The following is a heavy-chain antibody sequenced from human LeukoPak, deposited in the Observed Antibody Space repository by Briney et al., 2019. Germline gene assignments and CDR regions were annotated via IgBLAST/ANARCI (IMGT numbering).Heavy chain of an antibody. D-gene: IGHD2-2*01. Sequence: SVKVSCKASGGTFSSYAISWVRQAPGQGLEWMGGIIPIFGTANYAQKFQGRVTITTEESTSTAYMELSSLRSEDTAVYYCARDYCSSTSCYQRSISAFDIWGQGTMVTVSS. CDR2: IIPIFGTA. CDR3: ARDYCSSTSCYQRSISAFDI. V-gene: IGHV1-69*05. J-gene: IGHJ3*02. CDR1: GGTFSSYA.